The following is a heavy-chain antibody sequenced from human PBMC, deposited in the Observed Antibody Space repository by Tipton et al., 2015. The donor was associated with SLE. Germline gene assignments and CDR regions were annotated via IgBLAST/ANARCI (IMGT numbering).Heavy chain of an antibody. Sequence: TLSLTCTVSGLSITPYYWSWIRQPPGKGLEWIGYIYYTGTSDYNPSLKSRVTISVDTSNNQFSLQLTSVTAAGTAVYFCARGSGDWDYWGQGTLVTVSS. D-gene: IGHD2-21*01. CDR2: IYYTGTS. V-gene: IGHV4-59*01. CDR3: ARGSGDWDY. J-gene: IGHJ4*02. CDR1: GLSITPYY.